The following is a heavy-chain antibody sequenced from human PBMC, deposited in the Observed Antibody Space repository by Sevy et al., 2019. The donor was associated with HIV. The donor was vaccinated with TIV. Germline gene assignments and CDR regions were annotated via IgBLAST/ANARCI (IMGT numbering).Heavy chain of an antibody. Sequence: GGSLRLSCTTSGFTFGDCAMSWFRQAPGKGLEWVGFIRNRAYGGTPEYAASVKGRFTISRDDSKGIAYLQMNSLKTEDTAMYYCSRVIGWGAPQQHYYWGQGTLVTVSS. CDR3: SRVIGWGAPQQHYY. D-gene: IGHD1-26*01. V-gene: IGHV3-49*03. CDR2: IRNRAYGGTP. J-gene: IGHJ4*02. CDR1: GFTFGDCA.